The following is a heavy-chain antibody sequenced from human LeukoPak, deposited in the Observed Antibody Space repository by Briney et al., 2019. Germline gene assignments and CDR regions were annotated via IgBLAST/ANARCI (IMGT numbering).Heavy chain of an antibody. D-gene: IGHD6-13*01. CDR1: GGSFSGYY. CDR2: INHSGST. Sequence: SETLSLTCAVYGGSFSGYYWSWIRQPPGKGLEWIGEINHSGSTNYNPSLKSRVTISVDTSKNQFSLKLSSVTAADTAVYYCARTPGRIAAAGTNGFDPWGQGTLVTVSS. CDR3: ARTPGRIAAAGTNGFDP. J-gene: IGHJ5*02. V-gene: IGHV4-34*01.